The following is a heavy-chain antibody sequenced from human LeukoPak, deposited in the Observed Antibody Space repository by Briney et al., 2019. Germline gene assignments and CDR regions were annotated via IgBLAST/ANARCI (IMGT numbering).Heavy chain of an antibody. CDR3: ARQNGDYVGAFDI. CDR2: ISSSSSYI. Sequence: PGGSLRLSCAASGFTFSSYSMNWVRQAPGKGLEWVSSISSSSSYIYYADSVKGRFTISRDNAKNSLYLQMNSLRAEDTAVYYCARQNGDYVGAFDIWGQGTMVTVSS. J-gene: IGHJ3*02. CDR1: GFTFSSYS. V-gene: IGHV3-21*01. D-gene: IGHD4-17*01.